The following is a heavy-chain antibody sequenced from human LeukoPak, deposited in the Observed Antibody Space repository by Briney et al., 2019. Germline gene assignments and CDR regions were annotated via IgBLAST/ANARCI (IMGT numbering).Heavy chain of an antibody. V-gene: IGHV1-46*01. Sequence: GASVKVSCKASGYTFTSYYMHWVRQAPGQGLEWMGIINPSGGSTSYAQKFQGRVTMTRDTSTSTVYMELSSLRSEDTAVYYCAKASKYSYGPKTAFDIWGQGTMVTVSS. CDR3: AKASKYSYGPKTAFDI. D-gene: IGHD5-18*01. CDR1: GYTFTSYY. J-gene: IGHJ3*02. CDR2: INPSGGST.